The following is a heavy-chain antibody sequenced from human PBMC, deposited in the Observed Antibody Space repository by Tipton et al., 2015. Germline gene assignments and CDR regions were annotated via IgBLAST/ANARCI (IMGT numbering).Heavy chain of an antibody. CDR2: ISGFNGKT. J-gene: IGHJ3*02. CDR1: GYNFITYG. V-gene: IGHV1-18*01. Sequence: QVQLVQSGAEVRKPGASVKVPCKASGYNFITYGISWVRQAPGQGLEWMGWISGFNGKTKYAQKFQGRLNMTIETSTSTAYMELRSLRSDDTAVYYCARDLQITRMLRDAFDIWGQGTVVTVSS. D-gene: IGHD3-22*01. CDR3: ARDLQITRMLRDAFDI.